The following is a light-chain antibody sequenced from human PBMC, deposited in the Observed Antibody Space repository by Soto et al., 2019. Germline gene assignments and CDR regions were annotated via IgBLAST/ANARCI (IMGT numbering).Light chain of an antibody. CDR3: QQYHNWPQT. Sequence: IVLTQSPATLSLSPGERATLSWRASHSVSSNLAWYQQRPGQAPRLLSSGASTRATGIPARFSGSGSGTEFTLTISSLQSADFGVYYCQQYHNWPQTFGQGTKVDIK. J-gene: IGKJ1*01. CDR2: GAS. V-gene: IGKV3-15*01. CDR1: HSVSSN.